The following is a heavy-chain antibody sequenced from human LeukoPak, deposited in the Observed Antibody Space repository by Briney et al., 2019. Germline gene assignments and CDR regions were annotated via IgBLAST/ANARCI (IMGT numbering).Heavy chain of an antibody. J-gene: IGHJ4*02. Sequence: SETLSLTCAVSGGSITSGLHYWGWIRQSPGKGLEWIGSIYYSGSTYYNPSLKSRVTISVDTSKNQFYVKLTSVTAADTAVYYCARNESVLGTTGPNDFFDDWGQGTLVTVSS. CDR3: ARNESVLGTTGPNDFFDD. CDR1: GGSITSGLHY. D-gene: IGHD1-26*01. CDR2: IYYSGST. V-gene: IGHV4-39*01.